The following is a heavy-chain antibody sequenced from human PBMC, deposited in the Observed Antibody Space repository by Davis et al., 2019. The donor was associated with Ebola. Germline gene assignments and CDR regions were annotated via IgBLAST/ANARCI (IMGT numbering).Heavy chain of an antibody. Sequence: PGGSLRLSCKGSGYSFTSYWIGWVRQMPGKGLEWMGSIYPGDSDTRYSPSFQGQVTIPADKSISTAYLQWSSLKASDTAMYYCARRGYYYDSSGYSAGAFDIWGQGTMVTVSS. CDR1: GYSFTSYW. V-gene: IGHV5-51*01. CDR3: ARRGYYYDSSGYSAGAFDI. CDR2: IYPGDSDT. J-gene: IGHJ3*02. D-gene: IGHD3-22*01.